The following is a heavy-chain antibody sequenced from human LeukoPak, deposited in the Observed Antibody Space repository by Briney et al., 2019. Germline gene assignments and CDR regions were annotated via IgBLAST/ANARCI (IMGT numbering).Heavy chain of an antibody. CDR2: IIPIFGTA. J-gene: IGHJ4*02. Sequence: ASVKVSCKAFGGSFSSEAISWVRQAPGQGLEWMGGIIPIFGTANYAQKFQGRVTITTDESTSTAYMEVSSLRSEDTAVYYCGRNAGDCGSDSCYSIEYWGQGTLVTVSS. V-gene: IGHV1-69*05. D-gene: IGHD2-15*01. CDR3: GRNAGDCGSDSCYSIEY. CDR1: GGSFSSEA.